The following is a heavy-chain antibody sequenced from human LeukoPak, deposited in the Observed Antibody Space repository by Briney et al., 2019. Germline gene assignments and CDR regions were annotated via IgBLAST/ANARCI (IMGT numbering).Heavy chain of an antibody. J-gene: IGHJ3*02. Sequence: PSETLSLTCTVSGGSISSYYWSWIRQPPGKGLEWIGYIYYSGSTNYNPSLKSRVTISVDTSKNQFSLKLSSVTAADTAVYYCARLDRTQYYDILTTSGAFDIWGQGTMVTVSS. V-gene: IGHV4-59*08. CDR1: GGSISSYY. D-gene: IGHD3-9*01. CDR2: IYYSGST. CDR3: ARLDRTQYYDILTTSGAFDI.